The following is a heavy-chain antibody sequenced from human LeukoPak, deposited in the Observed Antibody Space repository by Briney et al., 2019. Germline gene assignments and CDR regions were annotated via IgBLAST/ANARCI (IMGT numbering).Heavy chain of an antibody. D-gene: IGHD3-10*01. J-gene: IGHJ4*02. CDR3: ARDWYYGSGSYYKITGDY. V-gene: IGHV1-2*02. Sequence: ASVTVSCKASGYTFTGYYMHWVRQAPGQGLEGMGWINPNSGGTNYAQKFQGRVTMTRDTSISTAYMELSRLRSDDTAVYYCARDWYYGSGSYYKITGDYWGQGTLVTVSS. CDR2: INPNSGGT. CDR1: GYTFTGYY.